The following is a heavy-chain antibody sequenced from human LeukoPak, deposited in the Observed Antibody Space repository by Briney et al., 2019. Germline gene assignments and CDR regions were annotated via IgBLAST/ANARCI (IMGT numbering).Heavy chain of an antibody. D-gene: IGHD5-18*01. CDR1: GFTFSSYS. CDR3: ARDGDTAMVTEYFQH. Sequence: GGSLRLSCAASGFTFSSYSMNWVRQAPGKGLEWVSYISSSSSTIYYADSVKGRFTISRDNAKNSLYLQMNSLRAEDTAVYYCARDGDTAMVTEYFQHWGQGTLVTVSS. CDR2: ISSSSSTI. V-gene: IGHV3-48*04. J-gene: IGHJ1*01.